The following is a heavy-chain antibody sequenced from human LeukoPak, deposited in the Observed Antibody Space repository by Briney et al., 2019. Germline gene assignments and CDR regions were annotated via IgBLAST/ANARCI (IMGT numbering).Heavy chain of an antibody. D-gene: IGHD5-24*01. V-gene: IGHV4-39*01. CDR2: IYYSGRT. J-gene: IGHJ4*02. CDR1: GGSISSSSYY. Sequence: PSETLSLTCTVSGGSISSSSYYWGWIRQPPGKGLEWIGSIYYSGRTYYSPSLKSRVTVSVDTSKNQFSLNLSSVTAADTAVYYCAGRGEQMATIAEFDYWGQGTLVTVSS. CDR3: AGRGEQMATIAEFDY.